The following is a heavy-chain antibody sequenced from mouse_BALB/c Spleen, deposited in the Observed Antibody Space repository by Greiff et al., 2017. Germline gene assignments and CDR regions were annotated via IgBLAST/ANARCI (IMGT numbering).Heavy chain of an antibody. V-gene: IGHV5-9-4*01. CDR2: ISSGGSYT. Sequence: VESGGGLVKPGGSLKLSCAASGFTFSSYAMSLVRQSPEKRMEWVAEISSGGSYTYYPDTVTGRFTISRDNAKNTLYLEMSSLRSEDTAMYYCARGGGDDYAMDYWGQGTSVTVSS. CDR3: ARGGGDDYAMDY. J-gene: IGHJ4*01. CDR1: GFTFSSYA.